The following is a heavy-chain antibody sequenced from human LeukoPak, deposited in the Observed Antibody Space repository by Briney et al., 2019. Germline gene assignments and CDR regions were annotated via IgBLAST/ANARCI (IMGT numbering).Heavy chain of an antibody. CDR3: ARDGGATTNDY. CDR2: ISGSGGST. J-gene: IGHJ4*02. Sequence: PGGSLRLSCAASGFTFSSYAMSWVRQAPGKGLEWVSAISGSGGSTYYADSVKGRFTISRDNAKNSLYLQMNSLRAEDTAVYYCARDGGATTNDYWGQGTLVTVSS. CDR1: GFTFSSYA. D-gene: IGHD1-26*01. V-gene: IGHV3-23*01.